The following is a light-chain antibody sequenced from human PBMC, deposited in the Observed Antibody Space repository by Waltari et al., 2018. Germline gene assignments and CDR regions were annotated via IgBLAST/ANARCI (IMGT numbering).Light chain of an antibody. Sequence: DTQMTQSPSSLSASVGDRVTITCQASQDIRTYLNWYQQRPGKAPELLMHDASSLETGVPSRFSGSGSGTDFPFTISSLQPEDIAIYYCQQYDSLPFTFGQGTKVEIK. CDR2: DAS. CDR1: QDIRTY. J-gene: IGKJ2*01. CDR3: QQYDSLPFT. V-gene: IGKV1-33*01.